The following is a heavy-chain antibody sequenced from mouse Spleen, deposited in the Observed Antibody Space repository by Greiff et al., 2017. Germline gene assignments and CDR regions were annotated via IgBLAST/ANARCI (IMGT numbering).Heavy chain of an antibody. V-gene: IGHV1-69*01. Sequence: QVQLQQSGAELVMPGASVKLSCKASGYTFTSYWMHWVKQRPGQGLEWIGEIDPSDSYTNYNQKFKGKATLTVDKSSSTAYMQLSSLTSEDSAVYYCARYLASTGFDYWGQGTTLTVSS. D-gene: IGHD1-1*01. CDR1: GYTFTSYW. CDR2: IDPSDSYT. J-gene: IGHJ2*01. CDR3: ARYLASTGFDY.